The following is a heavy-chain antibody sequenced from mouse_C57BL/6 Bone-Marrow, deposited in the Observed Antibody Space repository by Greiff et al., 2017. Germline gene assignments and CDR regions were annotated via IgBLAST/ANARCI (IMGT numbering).Heavy chain of an antibody. CDR3: AYSNYAMDY. CDR1: GYTFTSYG. Sequence: QVQLQQSGAELARPGASVKLSCKASGYTFTSYGISWVKQRTGQGLEWICEIYPRSGNTYYNEKFKGKATLTADKSSSTAYMELRSLTSEDSAVYFCAYSNYAMDYWGQGTSVTVSS. J-gene: IGHJ4*01. D-gene: IGHD2-5*01. V-gene: IGHV1-81*01. CDR2: IYPRSGNT.